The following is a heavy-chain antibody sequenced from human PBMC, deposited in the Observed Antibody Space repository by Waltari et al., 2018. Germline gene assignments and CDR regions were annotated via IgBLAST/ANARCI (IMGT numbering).Heavy chain of an antibody. CDR1: GFTFSRYW. CDR2: INGDGRDT. Sequence: EEQLVESGGGLIQPGESLRVSCAVSGFTFSRYWMNWVRHGQGKGLVGGARINGDGRDTSYADSVKGRFTMSRDNAKNTVYLQMKSLRVEDTAVYYCARMARKTYSSPVAGRDYYYGMDVWGLGTTVTVSS. D-gene: IGHD6-13*01. V-gene: IGHV3-74*01. CDR3: ARMARKTYSSPVAGRDYYYGMDV. J-gene: IGHJ6*02.